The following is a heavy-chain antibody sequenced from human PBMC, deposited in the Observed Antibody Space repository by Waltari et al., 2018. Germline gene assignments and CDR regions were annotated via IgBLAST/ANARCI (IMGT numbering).Heavy chain of an antibody. J-gene: IGHJ2*01. Sequence: QLQLQESGPGLVKPSETLSLTCTVSGGSISSSSYYWGWIRQPPGKGLEWFGSIYYSGRTSFNRSLKGRVTNSVDTSKNQFSLKLSSVTAADTAVYYCASPDRRVVAATFWYFDLWGRGTLVTVSS. CDR1: GGSISSSSYY. CDR3: ASPDRRVVAATFWYFDL. D-gene: IGHD2-15*01. CDR2: IYYSGRT. V-gene: IGHV4-39*01.